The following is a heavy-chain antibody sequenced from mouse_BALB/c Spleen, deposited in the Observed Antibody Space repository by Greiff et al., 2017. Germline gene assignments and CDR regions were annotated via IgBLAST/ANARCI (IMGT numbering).Heavy chain of an antibody. CDR3: ARETGTRAMDY. V-gene: IGHV5-6-2*01. D-gene: IGHD4-1*01. CDR2: INSNGGST. CDR1: GFTFSSYY. J-gene: IGHJ4*01. Sequence: EVMLVESGGGLVKLGGSLKLSCAASGFTFSSYYMSWVRQTPEKRLELVAAINSNGGSTYYPDTVKGRFTISRDNAKNTLYLQMSSLKSEDTALYYCARETGTRAMDYWGQGTSVTVSS.